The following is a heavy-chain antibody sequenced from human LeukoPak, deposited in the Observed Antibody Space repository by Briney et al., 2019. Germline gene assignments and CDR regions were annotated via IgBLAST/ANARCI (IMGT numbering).Heavy chain of an antibody. J-gene: IGHJ4*02. V-gene: IGHV1-69*10. CDR3: ATGTNGLYGSNRFQGYFDD. CDR1: GGTFSKYA. D-gene: IGHD6-13*01. CDR2: ITPTYGLV. Sequence: ASVKVSCKASGGTFSKYAISWVRQAPGQGLEWMGGITPTYGLVHYAQKFQGRVTLTTDTSTGTADLEMDSLTFEDTAVYYCATGTNGLYGSNRFQGYFDDWGQGTLVTVLS.